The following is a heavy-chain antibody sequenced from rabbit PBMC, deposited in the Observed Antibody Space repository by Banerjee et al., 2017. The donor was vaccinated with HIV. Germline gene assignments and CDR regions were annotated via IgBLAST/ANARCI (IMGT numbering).Heavy chain of an antibody. CDR2: INAVTGKA. J-gene: IGHJ3*01. D-gene: IGHD1-1*01. CDR3: ARDSGDWCFDL. CDR1: GFSFSNKAV. Sequence: QEQLVESGGGLVRPEGSLKLSCTASGFSFSNKAVMCWVRQAPGKGLQWIACINAVTGKAVYATWAKGRFTFSKTSSTTVTLQMTSVTVADTATYFCARDSGDWCFDLWGQGTLVTVS. V-gene: IGHV1S45*01.